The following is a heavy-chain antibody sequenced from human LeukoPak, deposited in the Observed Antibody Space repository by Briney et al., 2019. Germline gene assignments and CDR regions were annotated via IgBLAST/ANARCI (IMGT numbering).Heavy chain of an antibody. Sequence: GGSLRLSCVGSGFTFSSYSMTWVRQAPGKGLEWVANINQEGSEMYFVDSVQGRLTISRDNAKNSLFLQMNSLRAEDTAVYYCARASLTTPYYYYYYHMDVWGKGTTVTVSS. D-gene: IGHD4-11*01. CDR3: ARASLTTPYYYYYYHMDV. CDR1: GFTFSSYS. J-gene: IGHJ6*03. CDR2: INQEGSEM. V-gene: IGHV3-7*01.